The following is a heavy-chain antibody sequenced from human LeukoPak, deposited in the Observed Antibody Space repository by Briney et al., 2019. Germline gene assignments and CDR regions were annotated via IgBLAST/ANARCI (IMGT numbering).Heavy chain of an antibody. CDR1: GFTFSSYS. J-gene: IGHJ4*02. CDR2: ISSSSSYI. CDR3: ARDLSRYCTNGVCYTNDY. Sequence: GGSLRLSCAVSGFTFSSYSMNWVRQAPGKGLEWVSSISSSSSYIYYADSVKGRFTISRDNSKNTLYLQMNSLRAEDTAVYYCARDLSRYCTNGVCYTNDYWGQGTLVTVSS. D-gene: IGHD2-8*01. V-gene: IGHV3-21*01.